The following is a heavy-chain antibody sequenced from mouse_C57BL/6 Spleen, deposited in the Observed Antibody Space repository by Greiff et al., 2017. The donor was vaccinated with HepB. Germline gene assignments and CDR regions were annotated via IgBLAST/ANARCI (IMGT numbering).Heavy chain of an antibody. CDR1: GYTFTSYD. CDR2: SYPRDGST. CDR3: ARRSDIYCLAY. Sequence: VQLQQSGPELVKPGASVKLSCKASGYTFTSYDINWVKQRPGQGLEWIGWSYPRDGSTKYNEKFKGKATLTVDTSSSRAYMELHSLTSEDSAVYFCARRSDIYCLAYWGQGTLVTVSA. J-gene: IGHJ3*01. D-gene: IGHD1-3*01. V-gene: IGHV1-85*01.